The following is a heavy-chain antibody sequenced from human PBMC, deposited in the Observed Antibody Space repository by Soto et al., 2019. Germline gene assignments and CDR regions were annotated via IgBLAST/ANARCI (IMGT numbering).Heavy chain of an antibody. D-gene: IGHD1-26*01. CDR3: AKEGGSRHFDFGY. Sequence: ESGGGLVQPGGSLRLSCAGSGFIFSDYAMSWFRQAPGKGLEWVSGIDDRGGDTFHADSVKSRFVISRDNSKNTLYLSMNSLGVDDTAFYFCAKEGGSRHFDFGYWGQGTLVTVSS. J-gene: IGHJ4*02. V-gene: IGHV3-23*01. CDR2: IDDRGGDT. CDR1: GFIFSDYA.